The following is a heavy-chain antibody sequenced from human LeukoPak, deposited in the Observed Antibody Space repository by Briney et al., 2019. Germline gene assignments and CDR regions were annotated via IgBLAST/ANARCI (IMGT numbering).Heavy chain of an antibody. D-gene: IGHD1-26*01. CDR3: ARDLAMYSPDLDY. Sequence: ASVKVSCKASGYTFTDYYLHWVRQAPGHGLEWMGWINPKSGVTKYAQNFQGRVTMTRDTSISTAYMEVSRLRSDDTAVFYCARDLAMYSPDLDYWGQGTLVTVSS. V-gene: IGHV1-2*02. CDR1: GYTFTDYY. J-gene: IGHJ4*02. CDR2: INPKSGVT.